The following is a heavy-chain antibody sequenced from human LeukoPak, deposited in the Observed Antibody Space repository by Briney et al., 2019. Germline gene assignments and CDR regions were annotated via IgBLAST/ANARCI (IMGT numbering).Heavy chain of an antibody. D-gene: IGHD3-22*01. J-gene: IGHJ4*02. V-gene: IGHV3-30*04. CDR3: ARDTYYYYDSSGQTDY. CDR1: GFIFSSYA. CDR2: ISYDGSKK. Sequence: GGSLRLSCAASGFIFSSYAMHWVRQAPGKGLEWVTFISYDGSKKAFADSVKGRFTISRDNSQNTVYLQMNSMRPEDSAMYYCARDTYYYYDSSGQTDYWGQGTLVTVSS.